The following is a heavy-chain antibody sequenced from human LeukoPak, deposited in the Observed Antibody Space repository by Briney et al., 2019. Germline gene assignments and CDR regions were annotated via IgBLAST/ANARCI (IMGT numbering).Heavy chain of an antibody. CDR2: INHSGST. D-gene: IGHD7-27*01. CDR1: GGSFSGYY. J-gene: IGHJ4*02. V-gene: IGHV4-34*01. Sequence: SETLSLTCAVCGGSFSGYYWSWIRQPPGKGLEWIGEINHSGSTNYNPSLKSRVTISVDTSKNQFSLKLSSVTAADTAVYYCARLGSLGYFFDYWGQGTLVTVSS. CDR3: ARLGSLGYFFDY.